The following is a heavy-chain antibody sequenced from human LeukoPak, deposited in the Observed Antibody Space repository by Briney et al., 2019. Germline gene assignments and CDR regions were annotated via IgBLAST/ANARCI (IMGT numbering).Heavy chain of an antibody. D-gene: IGHD6-19*01. V-gene: IGHV1-18*01. CDR1: GYTFTIYD. CDR2: ISAYNGNT. J-gene: IGHJ4*02. Sequence: GASVTVSCTSSGYTFTIYDIIWVRQPPGQGLEWMGWISAYNGNTNYAQKLQGRVTMTTDTSTSTAYMDLRSLRSDDTAVDYCARTTYSSGWYGFDYWGQGTLVTVSS. CDR3: ARTTYSSGWYGFDY.